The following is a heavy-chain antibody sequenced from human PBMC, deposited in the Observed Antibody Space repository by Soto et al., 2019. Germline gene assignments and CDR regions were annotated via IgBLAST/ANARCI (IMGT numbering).Heavy chain of an antibody. CDR3: ARDLVVRGGSNPSRYYYYGMDV. J-gene: IGHJ6*02. CDR2: IWYDGSNK. V-gene: IGHV3-33*01. D-gene: IGHD3-10*01. Sequence: QVQLVESGGGVVQPGRSLRLSCAASGFTFSSYGMHWVRQAPGKGLEWVAVIWYDGSNKYYADSVKGRFTISRYNSKNTLYLQMNSLGAEDTAVYYCARDLVVRGGSNPSRYYYYGMDVWGQGTTVTVSS. CDR1: GFTFSSYG.